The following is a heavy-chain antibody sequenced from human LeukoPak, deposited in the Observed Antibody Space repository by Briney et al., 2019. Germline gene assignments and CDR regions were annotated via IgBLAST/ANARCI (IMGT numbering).Heavy chain of an antibody. Sequence: GGSLRLSCAASGFTVSSNYMSWVRQAPGKGLEWVSVIYSGGSTYYADSVKGRFTISRDNAQNSLYLQMNSLTDEDTAVYYCSRDPRPCDYWGQGTLVTVSS. CDR3: SRDPRPCDY. CDR2: IYSGGST. J-gene: IGHJ4*02. CDR1: GFTVSSNY. V-gene: IGHV3-53*01.